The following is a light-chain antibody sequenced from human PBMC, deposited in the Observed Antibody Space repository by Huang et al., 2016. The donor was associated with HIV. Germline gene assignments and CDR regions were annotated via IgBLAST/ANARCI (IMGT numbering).Light chain of an antibody. Sequence: IQLTQSPSSLSASVGDRFTITCRGSQDLNNYLAWYQQKPGKAPKLLIYAASTLQTGVPSRVSGIGSGTVFLLNISCLQSEDVATYYCQQLNSFLFGPGTKVDI. J-gene: IGKJ3*01. V-gene: IGKV1-9*01. CDR2: AAS. CDR3: QQLNSFL. CDR1: QDLNNY.